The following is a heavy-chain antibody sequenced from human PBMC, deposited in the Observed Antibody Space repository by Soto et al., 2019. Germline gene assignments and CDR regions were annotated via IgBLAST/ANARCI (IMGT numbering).Heavy chain of an antibody. D-gene: IGHD3-22*01. CDR2: IWYDGSNK. CDR3: ARDHSEIVVVIPGY. Sequence: PGGSLRLSCAASGFTFSSYGIHWVRQAPGKGLEWVAVIWYDGSNKYYADSVKGRFTISRDNSKNTLYLQMNSLRAEDTAVYYCARDHSEIVVVIPGYWGQGTLVTVSS. CDR1: GFTFSSYG. V-gene: IGHV3-33*01. J-gene: IGHJ4*02.